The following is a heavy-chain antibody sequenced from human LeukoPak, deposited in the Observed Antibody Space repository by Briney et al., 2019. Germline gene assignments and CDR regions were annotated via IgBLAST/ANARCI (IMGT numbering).Heavy chain of an antibody. CDR1: GGSMSPYH. J-gene: IGHJ4*02. V-gene: IGHV4-59*01. Sequence: SETLSLTCTVSGGSMSPYHWGWIRQPPGKGLEWTGDIYYSGSTNYNPSLKSRVTISVDTSKNQFSLKLSSVTAADTAVYYCAREKGDYTYPRHFDYWGQGTLVTVSS. D-gene: IGHD4-17*01. CDR2: IYYSGST. CDR3: AREKGDYTYPRHFDY.